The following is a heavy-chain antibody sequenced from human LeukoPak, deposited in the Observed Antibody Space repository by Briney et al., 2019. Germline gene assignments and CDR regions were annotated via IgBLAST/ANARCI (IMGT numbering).Heavy chain of an antibody. D-gene: IGHD2-15*01. CDR1: GGSISSGSYY. CDR2: IYTSGTT. J-gene: IGHJ5*02. CDR3: ASRGYCSGGSCYPNWFDP. V-gene: IGHV4-61*02. Sequence: SETLSLTCTVSGGSISSGSYYWSWIRQPAGKGLEWIGRIYTSGTTNYNPSLKSRVTISVDRSKNQFSLELSSVTAADTAVYYCASRGYCSGGSCYPNWFDPWGQGTLVTVSS.